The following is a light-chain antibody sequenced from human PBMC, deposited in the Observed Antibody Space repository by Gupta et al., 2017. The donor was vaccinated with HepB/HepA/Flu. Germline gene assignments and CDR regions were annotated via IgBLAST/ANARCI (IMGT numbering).Light chain of an antibody. CDR1: QNVEYR. CDR3: QQYKSSPT. J-gene: IGKJ1*01. V-gene: IGKV1-5*03. CDR2: QAS. Sequence: DTQMTQSPSTLSASVGDRVTITCRASQNVEYRLAWYQQRPGKALNLLIYQASNLESGVPSRFSGSGSGTDFALTISSLQPDDFAAYYCQQYKSSPTFGLGTKVEIK.